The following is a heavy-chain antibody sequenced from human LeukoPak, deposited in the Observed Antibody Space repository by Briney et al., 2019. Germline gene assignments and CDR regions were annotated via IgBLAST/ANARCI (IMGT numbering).Heavy chain of an antibody. CDR3: AKAGYSTSWYYLDF. CDR1: DFTFSDYG. D-gene: IGHD6-13*01. Sequence: GGSLRLSCAASDFTFSDYGMHWVRQAPGKGLEWVAFIRFDGGNEIYGDSVKGRFIISRDDSKDTLYLQMNSLSAEDTAVYFCAKAGYSTSWYYLDFWGQGTLVTVSS. V-gene: IGHV3-30*02. CDR2: IRFDGGNE. J-gene: IGHJ4*02.